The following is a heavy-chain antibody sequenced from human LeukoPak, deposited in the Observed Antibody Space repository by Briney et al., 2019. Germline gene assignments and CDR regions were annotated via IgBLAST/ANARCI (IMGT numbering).Heavy chain of an antibody. CDR2: IYYSGAT. J-gene: IGHJ4*02. CDR3: ASRGDY. V-gene: IGHV4-39*01. CDR1: GGSVTSSYYY. Sequence: SETLSLTCTVSGGSVTSSYYYWGWIRQPPGKGLEWIGSIYYSGATSYNPSLRSRVTISLDTSKNQFSLKLSSVTAADTAVYYCASRGDYWGQGTLVTVSS.